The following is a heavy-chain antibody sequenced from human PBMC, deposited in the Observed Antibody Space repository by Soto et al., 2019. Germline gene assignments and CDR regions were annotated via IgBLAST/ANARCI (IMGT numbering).Heavy chain of an antibody. CDR1: AFTFSISG. V-gene: IGHV3-33*01. J-gene: IGHJ6*02. Sequence: HGWALGPCCAETAFTFSISGMPWVRKAPGKGLEWVAVIWYDGSNKYYADSVKGRFTISRDNSKNTLYLQMNSLRAEYTAVYYCARDRSSLLHPPCGMDVWGQGTTVTVSS. CDR3: ARDRSSLLHPPCGMDV. CDR2: IWYDGSNK.